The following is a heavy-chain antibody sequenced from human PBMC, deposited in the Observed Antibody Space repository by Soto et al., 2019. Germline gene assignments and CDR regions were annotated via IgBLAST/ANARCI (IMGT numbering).Heavy chain of an antibody. D-gene: IGHD3-10*01. CDR3: ARETYYYGSGSYYSNFGFDY. CDR2: IYYSGST. V-gene: IGHV4-30-4*01. Sequence: SETLSLTCTVSGGSISSGDYYWSWIRQPPGKGLEWIGYIYYSGSTYYNPSLKSRVTIPVDTSKNQFSLKLSSVTAADTAVYYCARETYYYGSGSYYSNFGFDYWGQGTLVTVSS. CDR1: GGSISSGDYY. J-gene: IGHJ4*02.